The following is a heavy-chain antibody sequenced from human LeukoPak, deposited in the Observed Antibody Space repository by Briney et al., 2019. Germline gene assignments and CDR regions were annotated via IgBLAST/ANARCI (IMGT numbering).Heavy chain of an antibody. V-gene: IGHV3-23*01. Sequence: GVLRLSCAASGFTFSSYAMSWVRQAPGKGLEWVSAISGSGGSTYYADSVKGRFTVSRDNSKNTLYLQMNSLRAEDTAIYYCAKGSGYDTDFDYWGQGTLVTVSS. J-gene: IGHJ4*02. D-gene: IGHD3-9*01. CDR3: AKGSGYDTDFDY. CDR2: ISGSGGST. CDR1: GFTFSSYA.